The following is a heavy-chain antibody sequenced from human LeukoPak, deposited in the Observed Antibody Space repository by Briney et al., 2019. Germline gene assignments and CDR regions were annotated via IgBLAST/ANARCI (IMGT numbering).Heavy chain of an antibody. CDR2: IIPIRGIA. Sequence: SVKVSCKASGGTFSSYAISWVRQAPGQGLEWMGRIIPIRGIANYAQKFQGRVTITADKSTSTAYLELSSLRSEDTAVYYCARDRLWFGELLSTGYWGQGTLVTVSS. V-gene: IGHV1-69*04. J-gene: IGHJ4*02. CDR3: ARDRLWFGELLSTGY. CDR1: GGTFSSYA. D-gene: IGHD3-10*01.